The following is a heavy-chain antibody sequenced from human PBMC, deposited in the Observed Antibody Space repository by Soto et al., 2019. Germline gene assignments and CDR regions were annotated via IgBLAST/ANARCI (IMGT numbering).Heavy chain of an antibody. J-gene: IGHJ6*02. CDR1: GFTFSSYA. V-gene: IGHV3-30-3*01. D-gene: IGHD2-15*01. CDR3: EGAGCDGGSCYTLVGLRYGMDV. CDR2: ISYDGNNK. Sequence: QVQLVESGGGVVQPGRSLRLSCAASGFTFSSYAMYWVRQAPGKGLEWVAVISYDGNNKYYADSVKGRFTISRDNSKNTLYLQMNSLRSEDTAVYYCEGAGCDGGSCYTLVGLRYGMDVWGQGTTVTVSS.